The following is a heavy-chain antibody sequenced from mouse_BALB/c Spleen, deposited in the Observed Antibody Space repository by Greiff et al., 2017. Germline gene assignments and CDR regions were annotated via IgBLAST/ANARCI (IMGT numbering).Heavy chain of an antibody. CDR1: GFAFSSYD. D-gene: IGHD2-13*01. J-gene: IGHJ1*01. V-gene: IGHV5-12-1*01. CDR3: ARSDDCWYFDD. Sequence: DVMLVESGGGLVKPGGSLKLSCAASGFAFSSYDMSWVRQTPEKRLEWVAYISSGGGSTYYPDTVKGRFTISRDNAKNTLYLQMSSLKSEDTAMYYCARSDDCWYFDDWGAGTTVTVSS. CDR2: ISSGGGST.